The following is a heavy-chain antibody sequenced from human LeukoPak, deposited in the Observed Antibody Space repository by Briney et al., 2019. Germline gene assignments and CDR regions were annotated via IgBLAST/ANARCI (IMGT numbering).Heavy chain of an antibody. D-gene: IGHD3-10*01. V-gene: IGHV3-23*01. CDR1: GFTFSSYA. J-gene: IGHJ5*02. CDR3: AKGIWFGELFPIDP. Sequence: GGSLRLSCAASGFTFSSYAMSWVRQAPGKGLEWVSAISGSGGSTYYADSVKSRFTISRDNSKNTLYLQMNSLRAEDTAVYYCAKGIWFGELFPIDPWGQGTLVTVSS. CDR2: ISGSGGST.